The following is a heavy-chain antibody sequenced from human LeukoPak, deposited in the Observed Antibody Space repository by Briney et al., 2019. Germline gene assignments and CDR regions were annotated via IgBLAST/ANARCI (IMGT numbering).Heavy chain of an antibody. CDR1: GGSISSYY. Sequence: SETLSLTCTVSGGSISSYYWSWIRQPPGKGLDRIGYIYYSGSTNYNPSLKSRVTISVDTSKNQFSLKLSSVTAADTAVYYCARSASPYSSSSDYYYFDYWGQGTLVTVSS. CDR3: ARSASPYSSSSDYYYFDY. V-gene: IGHV4-59*01. CDR2: IYYSGST. D-gene: IGHD6-13*01. J-gene: IGHJ4*02.